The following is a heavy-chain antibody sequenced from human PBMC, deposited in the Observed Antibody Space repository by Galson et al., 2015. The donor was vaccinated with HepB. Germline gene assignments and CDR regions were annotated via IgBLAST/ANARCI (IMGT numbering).Heavy chain of an antibody. D-gene: IGHD3-16*01. J-gene: IGHJ6*03. CDR2: ISSSSSYI. CDR3: ARDGGSGRYYYYYMDV. Sequence: SLRLSCAASGFTFSNYSMNWVRQAPGKGLEWVSSISSSSSYIYYADSVKGRFTISRDNAKNSLYLQMNSLRAEDTAVYYCARDGGSGRYYYYYMDVWGKGTTVTVSS. V-gene: IGHV3-21*01. CDR1: GFTFSNYS.